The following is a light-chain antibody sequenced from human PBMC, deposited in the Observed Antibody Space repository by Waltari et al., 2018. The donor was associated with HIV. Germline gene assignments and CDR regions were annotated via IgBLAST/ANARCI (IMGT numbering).Light chain of an antibody. CDR2: DAS. Sequence: DIQMSQSPSSLSASVADRVTLTCQASQDINNYLKWYQQKPGKAPKLLIYDASNLETGVPSRFSGSGSGTDFTFTISSLQPEDIATYYCQQYDNLLLTFGGGTKVEIK. CDR3: QQYDNLLLT. CDR1: QDINNY. V-gene: IGKV1-33*01. J-gene: IGKJ4*01.